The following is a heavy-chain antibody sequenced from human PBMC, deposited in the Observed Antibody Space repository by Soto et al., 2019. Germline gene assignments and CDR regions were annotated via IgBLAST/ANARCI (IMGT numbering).Heavy chain of an antibody. V-gene: IGHV3-30*18. J-gene: IGHJ6*03. Sequence: LRLSCAASGFTFSSYGMHWVRQAPGKGLEGVAVISYDGSNKYYADSVKGRFTISRDNSKNTLYLQMNSLRAEDTAVYYCAKDVLGYCSGGSCYHMDVWGKGTTVTVSS. CDR1: GFTFSSYG. CDR3: AKDVLGYCSGGSCYHMDV. D-gene: IGHD2-15*01. CDR2: ISYDGSNK.